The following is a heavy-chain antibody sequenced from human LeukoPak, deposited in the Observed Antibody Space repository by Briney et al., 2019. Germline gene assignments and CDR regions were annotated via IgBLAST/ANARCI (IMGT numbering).Heavy chain of an antibody. Sequence: PGGSLRLSCAAAGFTFSSYGMHWVRQAPGKGLEWVAFIRYDGSNKYYADSVKGRFTISRDNSKNTLYLQMNSLRAEDTAVYYCAKDWTPIVVVPAAIHYWGQGTLVTVSS. CDR1: GFTFSSYG. V-gene: IGHV3-30*02. CDR2: IRYDGSNK. CDR3: AKDWTPIVVVPAAIHY. D-gene: IGHD2-2*02. J-gene: IGHJ4*02.